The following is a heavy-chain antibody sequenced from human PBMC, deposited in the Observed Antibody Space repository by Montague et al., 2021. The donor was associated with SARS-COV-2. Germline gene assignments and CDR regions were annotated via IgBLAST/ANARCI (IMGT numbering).Heavy chain of an antibody. V-gene: IGHV6-1*01. CDR3: ASSGITLTGLDAFDI. J-gene: IGHJ3*02. CDR1: GDSVSSKSVA. D-gene: IGHD3-9*01. CDR2: TYYRSKWYS. Sequence: CAISGDSVSSKSVAWNWIRPSPSRGLEWLGRTYYRSKWYSDYAEXAKXRLVITPDTSKNQVSLQLNSVIPEDTAVYFCASSGITLTGLDAFDIWGQGTMVTVSS.